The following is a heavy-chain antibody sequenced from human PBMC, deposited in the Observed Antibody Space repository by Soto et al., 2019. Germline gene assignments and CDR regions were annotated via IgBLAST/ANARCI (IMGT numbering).Heavy chain of an antibody. CDR3: ARSAGGYAVHS. J-gene: IGHJ4*02. CDR2: VFHTGTT. V-gene: IGHV4-4*02. D-gene: IGHD2-8*02. CDR1: GDSVSSPYY. Sequence: QVQLQESGPGLVKPSGTLSLTCAVSGDSVSSPYYWCWVRQPPGKGLEWIGEVFHTGTTSYNPSLRNRVTISMDTSNNQFSLDLSSVTAADTAVYYSARSAGGYAVHSWGPGPPVIVSS.